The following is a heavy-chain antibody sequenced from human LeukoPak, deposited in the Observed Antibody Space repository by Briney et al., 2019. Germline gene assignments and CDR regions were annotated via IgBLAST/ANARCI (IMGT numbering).Heavy chain of an antibody. CDR2: ISYSGST. CDR3: ASVRKGYCSSTSCYAKGYYYYYMDV. J-gene: IGHJ6*03. V-gene: IGHV4-39*01. CDR1: GDSISISTYY. Sequence: SETLSLTCTVSGDSISISTYYWGWIRQPPGKGLEWIVSISYSGSTYYNPSLKSLVTISLDTSKIQFSLKLNSVTAADTAVYYCASVRKGYCSSTSCYAKGYYYYYMDVWGKGTTVTISS. D-gene: IGHD2-2*01.